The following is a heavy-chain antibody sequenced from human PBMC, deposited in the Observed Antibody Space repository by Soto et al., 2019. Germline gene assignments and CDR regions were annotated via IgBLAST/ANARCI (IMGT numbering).Heavy chain of an antibody. CDR2: INSDGSST. J-gene: IGHJ4*02. D-gene: IGHD2-15*01. CDR3: ERGRGGYCRGGSCYPIDS. Sequence: EVQLVESGGGLVQPGGSLRLSCAASGFTFSSYWMHWVRQAPGKGLVWVSRINSDGSSTIYADSVKGRFTISRDNAKNTLYLKMNGRGVGDRAVYYWERGRGGYCRGGSCYPIDSGGQGTLVPVSS. V-gene: IGHV3-74*01. CDR1: GFTFSSYW.